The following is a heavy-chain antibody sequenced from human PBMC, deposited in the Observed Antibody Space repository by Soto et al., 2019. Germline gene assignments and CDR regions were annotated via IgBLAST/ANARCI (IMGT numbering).Heavy chain of an antibody. V-gene: IGHV3-43*01. D-gene: IGHD3-16*01. CDR3: AKDGSQKDDDGNWLGS. J-gene: IGHJ5*01. CDR1: GFTFEDYT. Sequence: EVQLVESGGDVVLPGGSLRLSCAASGFTFEDYTIHWVRQAPGKALEWVSLISWDGGTTYYTHSVKGRFTISRDNSKNSLYLQMNSLRPEDTALYYCAKDGSQKDDDGNWLGSWGQGTLVTVSS. CDR2: ISWDGGTT.